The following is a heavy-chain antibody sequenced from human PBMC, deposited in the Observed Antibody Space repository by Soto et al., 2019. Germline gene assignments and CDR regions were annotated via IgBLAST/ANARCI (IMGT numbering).Heavy chain of an antibody. D-gene: IGHD6-13*01. CDR3: RYNEASGTYYFDF. Sequence: PSETPSVTSSVAGGSIGGGGCWWSWVRQPPGKGPEWIGEINHRGSANYNPSLKSRVTISVDISKSQFPLRLTSVTAADTAVYYARYNEASGTYYFDFWGQGALVTVSS. J-gene: IGHJ4*02. V-gene: IGHV4-4*02. CDR1: GGSIGGGGCW. CDR2: INHRGSA.